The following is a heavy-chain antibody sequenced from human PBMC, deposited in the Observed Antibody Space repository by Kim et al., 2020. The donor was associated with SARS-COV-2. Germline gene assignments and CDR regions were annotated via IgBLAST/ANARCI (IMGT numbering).Heavy chain of an antibody. V-gene: IGHV4-39*01. Sequence: SRVTISVDTSKNQFSLKLSSVTAADTAVYYCARPLYDYVWGSYRSGWFDPWGQGTLVTVSS. J-gene: IGHJ5*02. CDR3: ARPLYDYVWGSYRSGWFDP. D-gene: IGHD3-16*02.